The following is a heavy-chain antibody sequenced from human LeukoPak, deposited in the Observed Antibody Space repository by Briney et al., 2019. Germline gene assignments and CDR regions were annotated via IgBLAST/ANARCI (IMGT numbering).Heavy chain of an antibody. Sequence: ASVKVSCKASGGTFSSYAISWVRQAPGQGLEWMGGLIPIFGAANYAQKFQGRVTITADESTSTAYMELSSLRSEDTAVYYCARGALRGYYWELRFDYWGQGTLVTVSS. CDR2: LIPIFGAA. CDR1: GGTFSSYA. J-gene: IGHJ4*02. D-gene: IGHD1-26*01. V-gene: IGHV1-69*13. CDR3: ARGALRGYYWELRFDY.